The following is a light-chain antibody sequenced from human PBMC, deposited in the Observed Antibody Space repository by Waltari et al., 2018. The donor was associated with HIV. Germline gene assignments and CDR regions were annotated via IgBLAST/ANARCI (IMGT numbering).Light chain of an antibody. V-gene: IGLV2-11*01. CDR2: DVS. CDR3: CSYAGSYMWV. CDR1: SSVVGSYNY. J-gene: IGLJ2*01. Sequence: QSALTQPRSVSGSPGQSVTISCPGTSSVVGSYNYVSWYQQHPGQAPKLMIYDVSKRPYWVPDLFSGSKSGNTASLTSSGLQAEDEADYYCCSYAGSYMWVFGGWTKLTVL.